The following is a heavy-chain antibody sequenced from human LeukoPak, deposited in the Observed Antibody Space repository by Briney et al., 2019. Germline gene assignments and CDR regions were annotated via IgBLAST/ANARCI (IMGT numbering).Heavy chain of an antibody. Sequence: GGSLRLSCAASGFTVSSNYMSWVRQAPGKGLEWVSVIYSGGSTYYADSVKGRFTISRDNSKNTLYLQMNSLRAEGTAVYYCARVTLCLGAVCWNDFGWFDPWGQGTLVTVSS. CDR3: ARVTLCLGAVCWNDFGWFDP. D-gene: IGHD1-1*01. CDR2: IYSGGST. CDR1: GFTVSSNY. V-gene: IGHV3-53*01. J-gene: IGHJ5*02.